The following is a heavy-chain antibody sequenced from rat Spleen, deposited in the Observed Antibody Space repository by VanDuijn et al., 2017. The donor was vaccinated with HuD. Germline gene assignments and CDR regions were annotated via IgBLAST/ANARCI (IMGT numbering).Heavy chain of an antibody. D-gene: IGHD4-3*01. CDR1: GFTFNNYG. CDR2: IDTDGSRT. CDR3: AVAGYGY. Sequence: EVQLVESGGGLVQSGRSLKLSCAVSGFTFNNYGMAWVRQAPGKGLEWVSSIDTDGSRTYYPDSVRGRFTISRDNAENTAYLQMNSLWSEDTATYYCAVAGYGYWGQGVVVTVSS. V-gene: IGHV5-58*01. J-gene: IGHJ2*01.